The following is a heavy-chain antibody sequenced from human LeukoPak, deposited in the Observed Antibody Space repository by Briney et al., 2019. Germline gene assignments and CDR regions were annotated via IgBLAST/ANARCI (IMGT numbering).Heavy chain of an antibody. CDR1: GGSISSYY. V-gene: IGHV4-59*08. CDR3: ARLPPHYYGSGPGIDY. CDR2: IYYSGST. D-gene: IGHD3-10*01. J-gene: IGHJ4*02. Sequence: PSETLSLTCTVSGGSISSYYWSWIRQPPGKGLEWIGYIYYSGSTNYNPSLKSRVTISVDTSKNQFSLKLSSVTAADTAVYYCARLPPHYYGSGPGIDYWGQGTLVTVSS.